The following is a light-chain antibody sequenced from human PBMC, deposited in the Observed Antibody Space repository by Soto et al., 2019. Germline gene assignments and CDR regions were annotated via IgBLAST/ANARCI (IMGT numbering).Light chain of an antibody. CDR1: QSVSRY. Sequence: DIQMTQSPSSLSASVGDRVTITCRASQSVSRYVNWFQQKPGKAPKFLIYAATSLQSGVPSRFSVSGSGTDFTLTISSLQPEDFATYYCLQISSTPRTFGQGTRMEIK. CDR2: AAT. CDR3: LQISSTPRT. J-gene: IGKJ1*01. V-gene: IGKV1-39*01.